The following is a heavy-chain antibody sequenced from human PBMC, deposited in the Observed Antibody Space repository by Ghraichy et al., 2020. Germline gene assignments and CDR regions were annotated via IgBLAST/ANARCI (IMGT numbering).Heavy chain of an antibody. CDR1: GFTFSNYG. D-gene: IGHD6-13*01. V-gene: IGHV3-33*01. Sequence: GGSLRLSCAVSGFTFSNYGMHWVRQAPGKGLEWVAVIWHDGSNKYYVDSVKGRFTISRDNSKNTVFLQMDSLRAEDTAVYYCARVPIGYDAFDVWGQGTMVIVSS. CDR3: ARVPIGYDAFDV. J-gene: IGHJ3*01. CDR2: IWHDGSNK.